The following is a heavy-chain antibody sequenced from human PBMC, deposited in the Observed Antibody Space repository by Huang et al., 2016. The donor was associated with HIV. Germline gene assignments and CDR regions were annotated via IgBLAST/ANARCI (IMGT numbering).Heavy chain of an antibody. V-gene: IGHV3-30*18. D-gene: IGHD6-13*01. Sequence: QVQLVESGGGVVQPGRSLRISCAASGFTFSLYGMHWVRQAPGKGLEWVAGISDDGKTKYYADSVKGRFTISRENSKTTLYLQMNRLRVEDTALYYCAKGGSAAAVLDFWGQGTLVTVSS. CDR2: ISDDGKTK. CDR1: GFTFSLYG. CDR3: AKGGSAAAVLDF. J-gene: IGHJ4*02.